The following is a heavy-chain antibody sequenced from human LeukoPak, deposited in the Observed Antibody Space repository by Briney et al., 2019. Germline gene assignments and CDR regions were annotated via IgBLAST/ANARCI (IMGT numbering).Heavy chain of an antibody. CDR3: ARDRGSGYDYALYCFDY. CDR2: ISSSSSYI. CDR1: GFTFSSYT. D-gene: IGHD5-12*01. Sequence: PGGSLRLSCAASGFTFSSYTMSWVRQAPGKGLEWVSSISSSSSYIYYADSVRGRFTISRDNAKNSLYLQMNSLRAEDTAVYYCARDRGSGYDYALYCFDYWGQGTLVTVSS. J-gene: IGHJ4*02. V-gene: IGHV3-21*01.